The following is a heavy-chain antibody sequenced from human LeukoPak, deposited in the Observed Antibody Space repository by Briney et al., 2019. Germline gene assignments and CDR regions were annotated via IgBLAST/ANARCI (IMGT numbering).Heavy chain of an antibody. D-gene: IGHD3-9*01. CDR1: GFTFSNAW. Sequence: GGSLRLSCAASGFTFSNAWMSWVRQAPGKGLEWVGRIKSKTDGGTTDCAAPVKGRFTISRDDSKNTLYLQMNSLKTEDTAVYYCTTDPNSRPRGQLRYFDWPLDYWGQGTLVTVSS. J-gene: IGHJ4*02. CDR2: IKSKTDGGTT. V-gene: IGHV3-15*01. CDR3: TTDPNSRPRGQLRYFDWPLDY.